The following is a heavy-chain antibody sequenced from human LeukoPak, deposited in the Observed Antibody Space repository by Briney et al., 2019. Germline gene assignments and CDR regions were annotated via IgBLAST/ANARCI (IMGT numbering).Heavy chain of an antibody. CDR2: IYYSGGT. D-gene: IGHD5-18*01. Sequence: SETLSLTCTVSGASISSSTNYWAWIRQSPGKGLEWIGHIYYSGGTYYNPSLKSRVTISVDTSKNQFSLKLSSVAAADTAVYYCARRGRRGYNYGALDYWGQGTLVTVSS. CDR3: ARRGRRGYNYGALDY. V-gene: IGHV4-39*01. J-gene: IGHJ4*02. CDR1: GASISSSTNY.